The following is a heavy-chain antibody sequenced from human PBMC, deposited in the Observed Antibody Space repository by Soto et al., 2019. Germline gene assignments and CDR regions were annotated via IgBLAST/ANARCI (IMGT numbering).Heavy chain of an antibody. CDR3: ARASPVVTDV. V-gene: IGHV4-30-4*01. CDR1: GGSISSGDYY. J-gene: IGHJ6*04. D-gene: IGHD5-18*01. Sequence: QVQLQESGPGLVKPSQTLSLTCTVSGGSISSGDYYWSWILQPPGKGLEWIGYINYSGSTYYNPSLKSRVTISVDTSKNQFPLKMSSVTAADTAVYYCARASPVVTDVGGKGTTGTGSS. CDR2: INYSGST.